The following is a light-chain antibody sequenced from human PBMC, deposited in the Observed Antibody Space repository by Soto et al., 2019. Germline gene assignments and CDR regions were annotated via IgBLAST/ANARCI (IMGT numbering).Light chain of an antibody. CDR1: QRINSN. J-gene: IGKJ2*01. CDR3: QQYNNWPPPPHT. CDR2: GAS. V-gene: IGKV3-15*01. Sequence: EIVMTQSPATLSVSPGERATLSCRASQRINSNLAWYQLKPGQAPRLLIYGASTRATGIPARFSGSGSGTEFTITINSLQSEDFAVYYCQQYNNWPPPPHTFGQGTKLEIK.